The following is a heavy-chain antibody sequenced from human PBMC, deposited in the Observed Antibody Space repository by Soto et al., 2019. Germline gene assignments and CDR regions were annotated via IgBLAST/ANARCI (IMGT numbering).Heavy chain of an antibody. CDR2: ISSSSSYI. Sequence: GRSLRLSCAASGLTFRSYSMNWVRQGPGKGLEWVSSISSSSSYIYYADSVKGRLTISRDNAKNSLYLQMNSLRAEDTAVYYCAREGGIAAACRDYWCQG. J-gene: IGHJ4*02. CDR1: GLTFRSYS. V-gene: IGHV3-21*01. D-gene: IGHD6-13*01. CDR3: AREGGIAAACRDY.